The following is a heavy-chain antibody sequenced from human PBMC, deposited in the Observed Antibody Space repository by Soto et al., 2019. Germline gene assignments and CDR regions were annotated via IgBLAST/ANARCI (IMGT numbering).Heavy chain of an antibody. J-gene: IGHJ4*02. V-gene: IGHV4-30-4*08. Sequence: SETLSLTCTVSGGSISSGGYYWSWIRQHPGKGLEWIGYIYYSGSTYYNPSLKSRVTISVDTSKNQFSLKLSSVSAADTAVYDCTRGPSGDKVYYWGQGTLVPVSS. CDR3: TRGPSGDKVYY. D-gene: IGHD7-27*01. CDR2: IYYSGST. CDR1: GGSISSGGYY.